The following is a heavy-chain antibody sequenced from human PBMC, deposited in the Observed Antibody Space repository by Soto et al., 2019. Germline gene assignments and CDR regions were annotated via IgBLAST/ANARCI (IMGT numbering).Heavy chain of an antibody. D-gene: IGHD6-19*01. J-gene: IGHJ6*02. CDR3: ARAGSGWFNYYGMDV. CDR1: GGSISSYY. V-gene: IGHV4-59*01. Sequence: QVQLQESGPGLVKPSETLSLTCTVSGGSISSYYWSWIRQHPGKGLEWIGYIHYSGRTNYNPSLKSRVTISVDTSKNQFSLKLSSVTAADTAVYYCARAGSGWFNYYGMDVWGQGTTVTVSS. CDR2: IHYSGRT.